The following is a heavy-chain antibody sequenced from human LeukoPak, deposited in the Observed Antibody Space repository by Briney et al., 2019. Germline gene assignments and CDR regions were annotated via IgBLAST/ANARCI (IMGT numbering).Heavy chain of an antibody. CDR2: ISSSSSTI. D-gene: IGHD6-13*01. J-gene: IGHJ4*02. V-gene: IGHV3-48*01. Sequence: GGSLRLSCAASGFTFSSYSMNWVRQAPGKGLEWVSYISSSSSTIYYADSVKGRFTISRDNAKNSLYLQMSSLRVEDTAVYYCVTDWYDFEYRGLGTPVTVSS. CDR3: VTDWYDFEY. CDR1: GFTFSSYS.